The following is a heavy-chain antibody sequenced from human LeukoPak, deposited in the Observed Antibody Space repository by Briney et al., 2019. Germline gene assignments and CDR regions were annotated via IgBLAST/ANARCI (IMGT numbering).Heavy chain of an antibody. D-gene: IGHD1-26*01. CDR3: ARDSRASGIFDY. V-gene: IGHV4-38-2*02. CDR1: GYSISRSYY. CDR2: IYHSGST. Sequence: PSETLSLTCDVSGYSISRSYYWGWIRQPPGKGLEWIGSIYHSGSTYYNPSLKSRVTISVDMSKNQFSLKLSSVTAADTAVYYCARDSRASGIFDYWGQGTLVTVSS. J-gene: IGHJ4*02.